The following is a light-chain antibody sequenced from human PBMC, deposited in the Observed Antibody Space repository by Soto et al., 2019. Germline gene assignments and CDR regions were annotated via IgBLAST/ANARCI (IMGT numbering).Light chain of an antibody. Sequence: DIQMTQSPSTLSASVGDRVTITCRASQSISSWLAWYQQKPGKAPKLLIYDASSLESGVPSRFSGSGSGTEFTLTISSLQPHDFATYYCQQYNSYPWTFGQWTKVEIK. CDR2: DAS. CDR1: QSISSW. J-gene: IGKJ1*01. V-gene: IGKV1-5*01. CDR3: QQYNSYPWT.